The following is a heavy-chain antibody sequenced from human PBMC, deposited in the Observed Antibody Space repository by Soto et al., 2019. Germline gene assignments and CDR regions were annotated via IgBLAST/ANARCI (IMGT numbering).Heavy chain of an antibody. CDR1: GFTFSSYG. CDR2: IWYDGSNK. CDR3: ARWGIAAGDY. D-gene: IGHD6-13*01. Sequence: QVQLVESGGGVVQPGRSLRLSCAASGFTFSSYGMHWVRQAPGKGLEWVAVIWYDGSNKYYADSVKGRFTISRDNSKNTLYMQMTSLRAEDTAVYYCARWGIAAGDYWGQGTLVTVSS. V-gene: IGHV3-33*01. J-gene: IGHJ4*02.